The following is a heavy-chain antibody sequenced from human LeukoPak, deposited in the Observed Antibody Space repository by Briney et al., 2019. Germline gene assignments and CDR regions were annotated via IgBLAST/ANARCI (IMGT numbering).Heavy chain of an antibody. CDR2: INSDGSST. J-gene: IGHJ4*02. CDR3: ARESYDYVWGSYRFNDY. CDR1: GFTFSSYW. D-gene: IGHD3-16*02. Sequence: GGSLRLSCAASGFTFSSYWMHWVRQAPGKGLVWVARINSDGSSTSYADSVKGRFTISRDNAKNTLYLQMNSLRAEDTAVYYCARESYDYVWGSYRFNDYWGQGTLVTVSS. V-gene: IGHV3-74*01.